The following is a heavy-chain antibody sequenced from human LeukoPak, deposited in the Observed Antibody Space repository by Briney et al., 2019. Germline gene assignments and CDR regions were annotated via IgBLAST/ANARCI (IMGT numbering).Heavy chain of an antibody. CDR1: GFTFSSYG. Sequence: GGSLRLSCAASGFTFSSYGMHWVRQAPGKGLEWVAFIRCDGSNKYYADSVKGRFTISRDNSKNTLYLQMNSLRAEDTAVYYCAKEGTYCSSTSCSRWFDPWGQGTLVIVSS. D-gene: IGHD2-2*01. V-gene: IGHV3-30*02. J-gene: IGHJ5*02. CDR3: AKEGTYCSSTSCSRWFDP. CDR2: IRCDGSNK.